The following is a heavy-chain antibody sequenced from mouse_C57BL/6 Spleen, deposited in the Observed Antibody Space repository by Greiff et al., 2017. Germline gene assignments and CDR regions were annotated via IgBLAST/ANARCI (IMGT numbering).Heavy chain of an antibody. CDR2: IDPEDGET. CDR3: RDASTTVVATRYFDY. CDR1: GFNIKDYY. D-gene: IGHD1-1*01. Sequence: VQLQQSGAELVKPGASVKLSCTASGFNIKDYYMHWVKQRTEQGLEWIGRIDPEDGETKYAPKFQGKATIPADTSSNTAYLQLSSLKSGDTDVDYCRDASTTVVATRYFDYWGQGTTLTVSS. V-gene: IGHV14-2*01. J-gene: IGHJ2*01.